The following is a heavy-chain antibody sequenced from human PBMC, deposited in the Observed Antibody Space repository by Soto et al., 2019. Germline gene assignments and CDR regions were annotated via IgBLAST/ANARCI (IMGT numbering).Heavy chain of an antibody. V-gene: IGHV4-38-2*02. D-gene: IGHD2-21*02. CDR1: GYPIRNVYY. CDR2: SYQSGIT. J-gene: IGHJ6*02. CDR3: ARDRTHCSGVCYSSYYYCLDV. Sequence: SETLSLTCAISGYPIRNVYYWGWIRQSPGKGPERIGSSYQSGITYYNTSLKSRVTLSIDTSKNQISLKLSSVTAADTAVYYCARDRTHCSGVCYSSYYYCLDVWGQGTTVTVSS.